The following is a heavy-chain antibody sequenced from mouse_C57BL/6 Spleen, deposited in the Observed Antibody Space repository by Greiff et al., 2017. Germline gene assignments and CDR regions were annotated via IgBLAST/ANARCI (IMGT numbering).Heavy chain of an antibody. CDR1: GYTFTDYE. V-gene: IGHV1-15*01. J-gene: IGHJ2*01. CDR2: IDPETGGT. Sequence: QVQLQQSGAELVRPGASVTLSCKASGYTFTDYEMHWVKQTPVHGLEWIGAIDPETGGTAYNQKFKGKAILTADKSSSTAYMELRSLTSEDSAVYYCTREGWDYRFDYWGQGTTLTVSS. D-gene: IGHD3-3*01. CDR3: TREGWDYRFDY.